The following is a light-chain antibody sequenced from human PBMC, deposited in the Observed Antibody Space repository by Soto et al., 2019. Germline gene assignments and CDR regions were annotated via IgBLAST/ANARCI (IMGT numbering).Light chain of an antibody. J-gene: IGKJ4*01. Sequence: EIVMTQSPDTLSVSPGERATLSCRASQTVISNLAWHQHKPGQALRLLIYGASTRAAGIPARFSGSGSGTEFTLTISSLQSEDFAVYYCQQYHYWPLTFGGGTKVDIK. V-gene: IGKV3-15*01. CDR2: GAS. CDR1: QTVISN. CDR3: QQYHYWPLT.